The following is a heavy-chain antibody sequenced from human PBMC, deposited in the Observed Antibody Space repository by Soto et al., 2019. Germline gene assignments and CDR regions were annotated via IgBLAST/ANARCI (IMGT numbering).Heavy chain of an antibody. Sequence: QVQLQESGPGLVKPSQTLSLTCTVSGGSISSGDYYWSCIRQPPGKGLEGIGYIYYSGSTYYNPSLKSRVTISVATSKNQFSLKLSSVTAADTAVYYCARDSSSVVPDFDIWGQGTMVTVSS. J-gene: IGHJ3*02. CDR1: GGSISSGDYY. D-gene: IGHD2-21*01. CDR2: IYYSGST. CDR3: ARDSSSVVPDFDI. V-gene: IGHV4-30-4*01.